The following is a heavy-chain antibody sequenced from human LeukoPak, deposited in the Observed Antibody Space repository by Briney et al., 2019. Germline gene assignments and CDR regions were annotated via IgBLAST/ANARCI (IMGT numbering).Heavy chain of an antibody. CDR3: TRVKSYSSGGLDAFDI. V-gene: IGHV3-13*01. J-gene: IGHJ3*02. D-gene: IGHD6-19*01. CDR2: IDTAGET. Sequence: PGGSLSLSCAASGFTFSSYDIHWVRQATGKGLEWVSAIDTAGETYYPGSVKGRFTISRENAKNSLYLQMNSLRAGDTAVYYCTRVKSYSSGGLDAFDIWGQGTMVTVSS. CDR1: GFTFSSYD.